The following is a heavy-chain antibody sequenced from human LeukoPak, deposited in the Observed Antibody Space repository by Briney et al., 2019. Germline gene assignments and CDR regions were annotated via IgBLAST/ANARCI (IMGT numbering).Heavy chain of an antibody. CDR2: IIPIFGTA. CDR3: ASRYCSSTSCYNVFDY. J-gene: IGHJ4*02. D-gene: IGHD2-2*02. CDR1: GGTFSSYA. V-gene: IGHV1-69*13. Sequence: ASVKVSCKASGGTFSSYAISWVRQAPGQGLEWMGGIIPIFGTANYAQKFQGRVTITADESTSTAYMELSSLRSEDTAVYYCASRYCSSTSCYNVFDYWGQGTLVTVSS.